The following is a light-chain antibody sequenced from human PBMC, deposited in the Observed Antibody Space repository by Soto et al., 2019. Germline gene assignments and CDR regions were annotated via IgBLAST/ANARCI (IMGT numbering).Light chain of an antibody. CDR3: SSYTTSGNYV. J-gene: IGLJ1*01. V-gene: IGLV2-14*01. CDR1: SSDVGAYNY. CDR2: DVN. Sequence: QSALTQSASVSGSPXQSITXXCTGTSSDVGAYNYVSWYQQYPGKAPKLMIYDVNYWPSGISNRFSGSKSGNTASLTISGLQAEDEAEYYCSSYTTSGNYVFGTGTKVTVL.